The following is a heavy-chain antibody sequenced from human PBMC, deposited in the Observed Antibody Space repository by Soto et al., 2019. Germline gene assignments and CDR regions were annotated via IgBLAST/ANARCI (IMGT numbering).Heavy chain of an antibody. CDR1: GGSISSGGYY. CDR3: ARVGGELELRGGWFDP. CDR2: IYYSGST. J-gene: IGHJ5*02. V-gene: IGHV4-31*03. D-gene: IGHD1-7*01. Sequence: PSETLSLTCTVSGGSISSGGYYWSWIRQHPGKGLEWIGYIYYSGSTYYNPSLKSRVTISVDTSKNQFSLKLSSVTAADTAVYYCARVGGELELRGGWFDPWGQGTLVTVSS.